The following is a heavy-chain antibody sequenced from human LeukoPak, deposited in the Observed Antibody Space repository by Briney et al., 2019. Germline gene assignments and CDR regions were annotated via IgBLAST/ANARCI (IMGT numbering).Heavy chain of an antibody. Sequence: GGSLRLSCAASGFTVSSNYMSWVRQAPGKGLEWVSVIYSGGSTYYADSVKGRFTISRDNSKNTLYLQMNSLRAEDTAVYYFARAPYYYGPVDYGGEGTLVTVSS. V-gene: IGHV3-53*01. CDR2: IYSGGST. J-gene: IGHJ4*02. CDR1: GFTVSSNY. D-gene: IGHD3-10*01. CDR3: ARAPYYYGPVDY.